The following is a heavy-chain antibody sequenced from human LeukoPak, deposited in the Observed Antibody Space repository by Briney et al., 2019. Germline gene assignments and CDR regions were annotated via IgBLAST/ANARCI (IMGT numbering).Heavy chain of an antibody. CDR3: ARDLAAAPPGAFDI. V-gene: IGHV4-59*01. D-gene: IGHD2-15*01. CDR1: GGSISSYY. J-gene: IGHJ3*02. Sequence: SETLSLTCTVSGGSISSYYWSWIRQPPGKGLEWIGYIYYSGSTNYNPSLKSRVTISVDTSKNQFSLKLSSVTAADTAVYYCARDLAAAPPGAFDIWGQGTMVTVSS. CDR2: IYYSGST.